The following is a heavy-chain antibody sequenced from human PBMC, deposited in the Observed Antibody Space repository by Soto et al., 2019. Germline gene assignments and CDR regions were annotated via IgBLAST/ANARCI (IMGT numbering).Heavy chain of an antibody. Sequence: EVQLLESGGGLVQPGGSLRLSCAASGFTFSAYAMGWVRQAPGKGLEWVSTIHGGGGATHHAASVKGRLTISRDDSKNTLYAQMNSLRAEDTAVYYCAKFEGHPLEYWYLDFWGRGTLVTVSS. V-gene: IGHV3-23*01. CDR2: IHGGGGAT. J-gene: IGHJ2*01. CDR3: AKFEGHPLEYWYLDF. CDR1: GFTFSAYA. D-gene: IGHD1-1*01.